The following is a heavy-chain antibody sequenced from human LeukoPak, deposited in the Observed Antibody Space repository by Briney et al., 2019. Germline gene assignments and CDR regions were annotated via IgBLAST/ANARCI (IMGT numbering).Heavy chain of an antibody. CDR1: GYTFTGYY. J-gene: IGHJ4*02. Sequence: GASVKVSCKASGYTFTGYYMHWVRQAPGQGLEWMGWINPNSGGTNYAQKFQGRVTMTEDTSTDTAYMELSSLRSEDTAVYYCATGNYWGQGTLVTVSS. CDR2: INPNSGGT. V-gene: IGHV1-2*02. CDR3: ATGNY.